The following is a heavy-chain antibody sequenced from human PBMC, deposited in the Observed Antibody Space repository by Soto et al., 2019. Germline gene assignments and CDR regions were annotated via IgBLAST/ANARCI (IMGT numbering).Heavy chain of an antibody. CDR1: GGSISRGGYY. J-gene: IGHJ4*02. D-gene: IGHD5-12*01. V-gene: IGHV4-31*03. CDR3: ASFRVWPTYDFDY. CDR2: RYYTGST. Sequence: QVQLQESGPGLVKPSQTLSLTCSVSGGSISRGGYYWSWIRQHPGKGLEWIGYRYYTGSTSYNPSLKTRFTLPVDTSKTQCSLKLSSVTAADTAGYYWASFRVWPTYDFDYGGRGTLVPVSS.